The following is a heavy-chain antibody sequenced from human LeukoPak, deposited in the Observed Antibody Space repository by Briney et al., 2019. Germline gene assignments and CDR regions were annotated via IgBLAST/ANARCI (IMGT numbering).Heavy chain of an antibody. J-gene: IGHJ6*03. CDR1: GGSISSTNYY. D-gene: IGHD4-17*01. Sequence: SETLSLTCSVSGGSISSTNYYWGWIRQPPGKGLEWLGSIYYSGSTSYNPSLESRVTISVDTSKNQFSLKLNSVTAADTAVYYCARRGGRHYGDYYYYMDVWGKGTTVTVSS. CDR3: ARRGGRHYGDYYYYMDV. V-gene: IGHV4-39*01. CDR2: IYYSGST.